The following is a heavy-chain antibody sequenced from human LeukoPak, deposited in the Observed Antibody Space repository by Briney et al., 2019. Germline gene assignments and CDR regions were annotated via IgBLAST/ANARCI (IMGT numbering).Heavy chain of an antibody. V-gene: IGHV4-31*03. CDR2: IYCSGST. CDR3: ARVRPYYYDSSGYQ. Sequence: PSETLSLTCTVSGGSISSGGYYWSWIRQHPGKGLEWTGYIYCSGSTYYNPSLKSRVTISVDTSKNQFSLKLSSVTAADTAVYYCARVRPYYYDSSGYQWGQGTLVTVSS. CDR1: GGSISSGGYY. D-gene: IGHD3-22*01. J-gene: IGHJ4*02.